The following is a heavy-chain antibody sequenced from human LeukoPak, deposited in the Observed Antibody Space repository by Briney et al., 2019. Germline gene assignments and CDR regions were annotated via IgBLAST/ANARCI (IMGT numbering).Heavy chain of an antibody. J-gene: IGHJ6*02. Sequence: GGSLRLSCSASGFPFSSYAMHWVRQAPGKGLEYVSAISDSGGSTYYADSVKGKFTISRDNSKNTLYLQMSSLRAEDTAVYFCVRGYSFGPYGMDVWGQGTTVTVSS. V-gene: IGHV3-64D*09. D-gene: IGHD2-15*01. CDR2: ISDSGGST. CDR1: GFPFSSYA. CDR3: VRGYSFGPYGMDV.